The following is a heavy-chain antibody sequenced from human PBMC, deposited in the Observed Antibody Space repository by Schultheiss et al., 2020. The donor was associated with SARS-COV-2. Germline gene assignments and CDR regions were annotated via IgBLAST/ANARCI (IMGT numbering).Heavy chain of an antibody. Sequence: SETLSLTCAVYGGSFSGYYWSWIRQHPGKGLEWIGYIYYSGSTYYNPSLKSRVTISVDTSKNQFSLKLSSVTAADTAVYYCARTLSVAGALGWFDPWGQGTLVTVSS. CDR3: ARTLSVAGALGWFDP. CDR1: GGSFSGYY. CDR2: IYYSGST. V-gene: IGHV4-34*01. J-gene: IGHJ5*02. D-gene: IGHD6-19*01.